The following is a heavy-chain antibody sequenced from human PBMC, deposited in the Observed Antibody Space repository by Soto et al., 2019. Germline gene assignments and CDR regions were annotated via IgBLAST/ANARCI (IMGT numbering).Heavy chain of an antibody. D-gene: IGHD2-8*01. Sequence: QVQLVQSGAEVKKPGASVKVSCKASGYTFTSYDINWVRQATGQGLEWMGWMNSNSGNTGYAQKFQGRVTMTRNTSISTAYMELSSLRSEDTAVYYCARGLQPIVLMGLDAFDIWGQGTMVTVSS. J-gene: IGHJ3*02. CDR2: MNSNSGNT. V-gene: IGHV1-8*01. CDR3: ARGLQPIVLMGLDAFDI. CDR1: GYTFTSYD.